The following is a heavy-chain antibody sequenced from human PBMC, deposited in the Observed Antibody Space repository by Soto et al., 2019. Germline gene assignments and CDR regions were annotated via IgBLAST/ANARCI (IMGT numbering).Heavy chain of an antibody. CDR1: GFTFSNHV. V-gene: IGHV3-30*03. CDR2: ISHDGSET. CDR3: ARDPDASWAYGVDV. Sequence: QLRLMASGGGVVQPGRSLRLSCAASGFTFSNHVMHWVRQAPGKGLEWLAVISHDGSETHYADSVQGRFTISRDNSKNTVDLQMSRLSGDDTAVFYCARDPDASWAYGVDVWGQGTTVTVSS. D-gene: IGHD1-26*01. J-gene: IGHJ6*02.